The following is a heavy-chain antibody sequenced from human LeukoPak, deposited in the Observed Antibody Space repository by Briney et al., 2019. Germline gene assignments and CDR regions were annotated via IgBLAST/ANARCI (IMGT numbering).Heavy chain of an antibody. CDR1: GGTFSSYA. CDR2: IIPIFGTA. J-gene: IGHJ6*02. CDR3: ARGSDADKDYYYYYGMDV. D-gene: IGHD2-2*01. Sequence: SVTVSCKASGGTFSSYAISWVRQAPGQGLEWMGGIIPIFGTANYAQKFQGRVTITADESTSTAYMELSSLRSEDTAVYYCARGSDADKDYYYYYGMDVWGQGTTVTVSS. V-gene: IGHV1-69*13.